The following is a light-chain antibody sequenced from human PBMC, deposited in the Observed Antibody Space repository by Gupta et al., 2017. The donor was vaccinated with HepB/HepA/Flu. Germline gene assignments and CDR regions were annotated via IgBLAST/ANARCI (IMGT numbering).Light chain of an antibody. CDR3: VLYMGSGIWV. CDR1: SGSVSTSYY. CDR2: STN. V-gene: IGLV8-61*01. J-gene: IGLJ3*02. Sequence: QTVVTQKPSFSVSPGGTVTLTCGLSSGSVSTSYYPSWYQQTPGQAPRKLIYSTNTRSSGVPDRFSGSILGNKAALTITGAQADDESDYYCVLYMGSGIWVFGGGTKLTVL.